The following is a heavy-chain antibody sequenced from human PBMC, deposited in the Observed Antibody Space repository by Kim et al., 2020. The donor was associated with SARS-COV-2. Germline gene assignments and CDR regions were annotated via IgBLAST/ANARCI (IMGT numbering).Heavy chain of an antibody. CDR3: ARVGYKYYYDSSGYHLDY. J-gene: IGHJ4*02. D-gene: IGHD3-22*01. V-gene: IGHV1-69*01. Sequence: QGRVTITADESTSTAYMELSSLRSEDTAVYYCARVGYKYYYDSSGYHLDYWGQGTLVTVSS.